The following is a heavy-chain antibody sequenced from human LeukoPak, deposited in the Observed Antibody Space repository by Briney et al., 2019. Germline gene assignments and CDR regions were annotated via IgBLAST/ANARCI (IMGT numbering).Heavy chain of an antibody. CDR1: GFTFSSYA. V-gene: IGHV3-7*03. J-gene: IGHJ6*02. CDR3: ARNNGMDV. CDR2: VNRDGSET. Sequence: GRSLRLSCAASGFTFSSYAMYWVRQVPGRGPEWVANVNRDGSETYYLDSVKGRFTISKDNAKNSLYLQMNSLRAEDTALYHCARNNGMDVWGQGTTVIVSS.